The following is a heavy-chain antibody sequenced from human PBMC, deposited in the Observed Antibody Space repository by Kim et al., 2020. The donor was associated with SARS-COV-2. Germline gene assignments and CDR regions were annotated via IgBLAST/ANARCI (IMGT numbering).Heavy chain of an antibody. J-gene: IGHJ6*02. D-gene: IGHD3-16*02. Sequence: SETLSLTCTVSGGSISSSSYDWGWIRQPPGKGLEWIGSIYYSGSTYYNPSVKSRVTISIDTYKNQFSLKLSSVTAADTALYYCARLTNYVWESYRSYYYYGMDVWGQGTTVTVSS. CDR3: ARLTNYVWESYRSYYYYGMDV. CDR2: IYYSGST. CDR1: GGSISSSSYD. V-gene: IGHV4-39*01.